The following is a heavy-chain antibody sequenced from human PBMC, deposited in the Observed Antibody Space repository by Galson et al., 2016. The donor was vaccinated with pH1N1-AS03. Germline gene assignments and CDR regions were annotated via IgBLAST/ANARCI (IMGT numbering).Heavy chain of an antibody. J-gene: IGHJ4*01. V-gene: IGHV3-15*01. CDR3: VTGGNNFGHEY. CDR1: GFPFHNTW. Sequence: SLRLSCAGSGFPFHNTWMSWVRQAPGEGVEGVCRIKSKTDGGTTEYAAPVKGRFPIPRDDSRDTLHLQMNSLKPEDAALYYCVTGGNNFGHEYWGQGTLVTVSS. D-gene: IGHD5-18*01. CDR2: IKSKTDGGTT.